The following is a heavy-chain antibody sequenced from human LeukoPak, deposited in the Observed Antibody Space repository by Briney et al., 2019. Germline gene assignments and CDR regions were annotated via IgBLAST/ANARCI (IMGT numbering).Heavy chain of an antibody. V-gene: IGHV1-8*01. CDR2: MNPNSGNT. D-gene: IGHD1-26*01. CDR1: GYTFTSYD. Sequence: ASVKVSCKASGYTFTSYDINWVRQATGQGPEWMGWMNPNSGNTGYAQKFQGRVTMTRNTSISTAYMELSSLRSEDTAVYYCARGQWELGWFDPWGQGTLVTVSS. J-gene: IGHJ5*02. CDR3: ARGQWELGWFDP.